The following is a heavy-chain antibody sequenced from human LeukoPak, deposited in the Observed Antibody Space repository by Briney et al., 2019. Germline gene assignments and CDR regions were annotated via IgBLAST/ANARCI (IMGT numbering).Heavy chain of an antibody. CDR3: AKDLRYCSSTSCYGALDYYYGMDV. J-gene: IGHJ6*02. Sequence: GGSLRLSCAASGFTFSSYGMHWVRQAPGKGLEWVAVISYDGSNKYYADSVKGRFTISRDNSKNTLYLQMNSLRAEDTAVYYCAKDLRYCSSTSCYGALDYYYGMDVWGQGTLVTVSS. CDR2: ISYDGSNK. V-gene: IGHV3-30*18. D-gene: IGHD2-2*01. CDR1: GFTFSSYG.